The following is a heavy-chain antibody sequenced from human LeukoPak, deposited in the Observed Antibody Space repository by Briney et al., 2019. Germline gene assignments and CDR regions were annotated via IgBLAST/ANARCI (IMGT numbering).Heavy chain of an antibody. V-gene: IGHV3-7*01. CDR2: INGDGDGK. CDR1: GFSFRRFW. CDR3: ARDSSPDSATTYYDALDM. D-gene: IGHD1-1*01. Sequence: PGGSLRLSCAGSGFSFRRFWMTWVRQAPGRGLEWVANINGDGDGKRYADSVKDRFTISRDNARSLVFLQIHSLRDEDTALYYCARDSSPDSATTYYDALDMWGQGTMVTASS. J-gene: IGHJ3*02.